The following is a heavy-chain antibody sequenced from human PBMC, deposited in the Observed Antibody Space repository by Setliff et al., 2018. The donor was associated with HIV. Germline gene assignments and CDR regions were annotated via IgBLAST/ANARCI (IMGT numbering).Heavy chain of an antibody. J-gene: IGHJ4*02. V-gene: IGHV1-18*01. Sequence: ASVKVSCKASGYTFTDYGISWVRQAPGQGLEWMGWISGYKGNANYAQKLQGRVTMTTDTSTSTAYMELRSLRSDDTAVYYCAGDASTGWRTMGFDYWGQGTLVTSPQ. D-gene: IGHD6-19*01. CDR2: ISGYKGNA. CDR3: AGDASTGWRTMGFDY. CDR1: GYTFTDYG.